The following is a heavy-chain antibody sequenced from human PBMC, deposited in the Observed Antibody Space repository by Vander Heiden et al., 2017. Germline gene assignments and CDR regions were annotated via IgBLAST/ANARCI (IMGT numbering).Heavy chain of an antibody. CDR1: GGSISSGGYY. CDR3: ARERQLWSGFDY. V-gene: IGHV4-31*03. J-gene: IGHJ4*02. Sequence: QVQLQESGPGLVKPSQTLSLPCTVPGGSISSGGYYWSWIRQHPGKGLEWIGYIYYSGSTYYNPSLKSRVTISVDTSKNQFSLKLSSVTAADTAVYYCARERQLWSGFDYWGQGTLVTVSS. CDR2: IYYSGST. D-gene: IGHD5-18*01.